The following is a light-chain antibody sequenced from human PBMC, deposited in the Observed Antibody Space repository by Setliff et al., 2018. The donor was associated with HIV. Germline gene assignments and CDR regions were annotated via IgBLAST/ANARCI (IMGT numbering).Light chain of an antibody. CDR3: SSYTSFTTLV. Sequence: QSALPQPASVSGSPGQPITISCTGTSSDVGGYNYVSWYQHYPGKAPKLMIYEVSKRPSGVSNRFSGSKSGNTASLTISGLQTEDEADYYCSSYTSFTTLVFGTGTKGTVL. CDR1: SSDVGGYNY. V-gene: IGLV2-14*01. CDR2: EVS. J-gene: IGLJ1*01.